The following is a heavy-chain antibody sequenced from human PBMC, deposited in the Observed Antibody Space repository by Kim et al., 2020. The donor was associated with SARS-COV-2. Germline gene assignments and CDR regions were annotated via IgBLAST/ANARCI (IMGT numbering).Heavy chain of an antibody. CDR1: GYTFTGYY. J-gene: IGHJ4*01. D-gene: IGHD3-10*01. Sequence: ASVKVSCKASGYTFTGYYMHWVRQAPGQGLEWMGRINPNSVGTNYSQRFQGRFTMPRDTSISTAYMELSRLRSDDTPVYYFPGARGYYYLSGGSDHFDYW. V-gene: IGHV1-2*06. CDR2: INPNSVGT. CDR3: PGARGYYYLSGGSDHFDY.